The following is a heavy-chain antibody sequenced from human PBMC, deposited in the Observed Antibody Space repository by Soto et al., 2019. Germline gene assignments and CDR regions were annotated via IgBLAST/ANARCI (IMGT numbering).Heavy chain of an antibody. Sequence: PSQTLSLTCAISGDSVSSNSVIWNWIRQSPSRGLEWLGRTYYRSKWYNDYAVSVKSRVFINPDTSKNQFSLQLNSLRAEDTAVYYCAKDQRRFELAGWFDPWGQGTLVTVSS. CDR3: AKDQRRFELAGWFDP. V-gene: IGHV6-1*01. CDR2: TYYRSKWYN. CDR1: GDSVSSNSVI. D-gene: IGHD6-13*01. J-gene: IGHJ5*02.